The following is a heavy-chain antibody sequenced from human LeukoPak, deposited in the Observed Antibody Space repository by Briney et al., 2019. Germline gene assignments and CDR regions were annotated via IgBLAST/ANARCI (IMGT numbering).Heavy chain of an antibody. CDR2: ISSNGGST. CDR3: VRPDRKVDYHGSVDY. V-gene: IGHV3-64D*06. J-gene: IGHJ4*02. D-gene: IGHD3-10*01. Sequence: GGSLRLSCSASGFTFSSYAMHWVRQAPGKGLEYVSAISSNGGSTYYADSVKGRFTISRDNSKNTLYLQMSSLRAEDTAVYYCVRPDRKVDYHGSVDYWGQGTLVTVSS. CDR1: GFTFSSYA.